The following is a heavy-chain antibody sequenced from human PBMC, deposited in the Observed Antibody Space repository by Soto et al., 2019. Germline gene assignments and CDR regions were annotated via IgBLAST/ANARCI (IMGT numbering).Heavy chain of an antibody. CDR2: ISAYNGNT. CDR3: ARERAWFGDSRWPFDY. J-gene: IGHJ4*02. V-gene: IGHV1-18*01. Sequence: GASVKVSCKASGYTFTSYGISWVRQAPGQGLEWMGWISAYNGNTNYAQKLQGRVTMTTDTSTSTAYMELRSLRSDDTAVYYCARERAWFGDSRWPFDYWGQGTLVTVSS. CDR1: GYTFTSYG. D-gene: IGHD3-10*01.